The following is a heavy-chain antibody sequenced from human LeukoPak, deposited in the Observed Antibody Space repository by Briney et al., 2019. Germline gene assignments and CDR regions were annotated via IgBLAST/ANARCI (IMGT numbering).Heavy chain of an antibody. CDR2: IYYSGST. CDR3: ARMDTAMSDAFDI. V-gene: IGHV4-59*01. J-gene: IGHJ3*02. D-gene: IGHD5-18*01. CDR1: GGAISSSY. Sequence: PSETLSLTCTVSGGAISSSYWSWIRQPPGKGLEWIGYIYYSGSTNYNPSLKSRVTISVDTSKNQFSLRLSSVTAADTAVYYCARMDTAMSDAFDIWGQGTMVTVSS.